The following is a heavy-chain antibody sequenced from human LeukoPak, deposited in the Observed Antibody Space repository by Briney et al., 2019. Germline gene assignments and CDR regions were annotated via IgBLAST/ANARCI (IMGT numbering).Heavy chain of an antibody. V-gene: IGHV1-46*01. D-gene: IGHD2-15*01. J-gene: IGHJ4*02. CDR2: INPTGGST. CDR3: ARVVDDWDYFDY. CDR1: GYTFTNYY. Sequence: ASVKVSCKSSGYTFTNYYMHWVRQAPGQGLEWMGIINPTGGSTNYAQKLQGRVTMTRDTSNNTAYMELSRLRSDDAAVYYCARVVDDWDYFDYWGQGALVTVSS.